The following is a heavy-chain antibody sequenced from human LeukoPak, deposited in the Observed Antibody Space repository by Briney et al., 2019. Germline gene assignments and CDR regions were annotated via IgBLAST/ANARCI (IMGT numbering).Heavy chain of an antibody. CDR1: GGSFSGYY. CDR2: INHSGST. Sequence: PSETLSLTCAVYGGSFSGYYWSWIRQPPGKGLEWIGEINHSGSTNYNPSLKSRVTISVDTSKNQFSLKLSSVTAADPAVYYCARRRGYSYAWFDYWGQGTLVTVSS. J-gene: IGHJ4*02. D-gene: IGHD5-18*01. V-gene: IGHV4-34*01. CDR3: ARRRGYSYAWFDY.